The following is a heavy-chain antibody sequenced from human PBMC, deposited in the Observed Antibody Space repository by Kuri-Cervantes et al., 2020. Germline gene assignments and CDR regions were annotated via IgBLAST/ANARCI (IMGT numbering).Heavy chain of an antibody. V-gene: IGHV3-7*01. CDR1: GFPFSNYW. D-gene: IGHD6-19*01. CDR2: IKQDGSEK. CDR3: ARDTHGYSSGWKTPYYFDY. J-gene: IGHJ4*02. Sequence: GESLKISCAASGFPFSNYWMSWVRQAPGKGLEWVANIKQDGSEKYYVDSVKGRFTISRDNAKNSLYLQMNSLRDEDTAVYYCARDTHGYSSGWKTPYYFDYWGQGTLVTVSS.